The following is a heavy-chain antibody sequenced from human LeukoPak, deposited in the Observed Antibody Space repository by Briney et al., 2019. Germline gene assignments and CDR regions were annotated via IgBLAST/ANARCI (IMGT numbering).Heavy chain of an antibody. CDR1: GYTFTGYY. CDR3: ARGDSYDFWSGYYTSNWFDP. Sequence: WASVKVSCKASGYTFTGYYMHWVRQAPGQGLEWMGWINPNSGGTNYAQKFQGRVTMTRDTSISTAYMELSRLRSDDTAVYYCARGDSYDFWSGYYTSNWFDPWGQGTLVTVSS. CDR2: INPNSGGT. D-gene: IGHD3-3*01. J-gene: IGHJ5*02. V-gene: IGHV1-2*02.